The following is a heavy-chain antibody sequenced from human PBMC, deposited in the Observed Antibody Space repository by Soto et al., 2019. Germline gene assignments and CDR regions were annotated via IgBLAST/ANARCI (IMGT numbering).Heavy chain of an antibody. Sequence: QITLKESGPTLVKPTQTLTLTCTFSGFSLSTSGVGVGWIRQPPGKALEWLALIYWDDDKRYSPSLKSRLTITKETSKNQVVPTITNMDPVDTATYYCAHSPLADYVWGSYRPLRAFDIWGQGTMVTVSS. CDR2: IYWDDDK. CDR1: GFSLSTSGVG. D-gene: IGHD3-16*02. V-gene: IGHV2-5*02. CDR3: AHSPLADYVWGSYRPLRAFDI. J-gene: IGHJ3*02.